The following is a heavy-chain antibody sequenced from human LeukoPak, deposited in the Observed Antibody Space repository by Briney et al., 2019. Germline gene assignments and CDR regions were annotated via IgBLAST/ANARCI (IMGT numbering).Heavy chain of an antibody. J-gene: IGHJ4*02. D-gene: IGHD1-26*01. V-gene: IGHV3-33*01. CDR2: IWYDGSNK. Sequence: GRSLRLSCAASGFTFSSYGMHCVRQAPGKGLEWVAVIWYDGSNKYYADSVKGRFTISRDNSKNTLYLQMNSLRAEDTAVYYCARGGATLYYFDYWGQGTLVTVSS. CDR3: ARGGATLYYFDY. CDR1: GFTFSSYG.